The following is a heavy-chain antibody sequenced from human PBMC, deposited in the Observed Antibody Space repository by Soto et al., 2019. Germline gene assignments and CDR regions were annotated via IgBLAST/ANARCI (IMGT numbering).Heavy chain of an antibody. D-gene: IGHD3-22*01. CDR3: AGGFGYDSSGYYPFGY. Sequence: ASVKVSCKASGGTFSSYAISWVRQAPGQGLEWMGGIIPIFGTANYAQKFQGRVTITADESTSTAYMELSSLRSEDTAVYYCAGGFGYDSSGYYPFGYWGQGTLVTVSS. CDR2: IIPIFGTA. J-gene: IGHJ4*02. CDR1: GGTFSSYA. V-gene: IGHV1-69*13.